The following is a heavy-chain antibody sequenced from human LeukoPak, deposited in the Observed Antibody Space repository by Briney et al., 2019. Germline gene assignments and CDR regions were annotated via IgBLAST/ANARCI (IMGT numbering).Heavy chain of an antibody. V-gene: IGHV3-23*01. D-gene: IGHD2-2*02. J-gene: IGHJ4*02. Sequence: GGSLRLSCAASGFTISSYAMSWVRQAPGKGLEWVSAISGSGGSTYYADSVKGRFTISRDNSKSTLYLQMNSLRAEDTAVYYCARGKYCTSTSCYNPVDYFEYWGQGTLVTVSS. CDR2: ISGSGGST. CDR3: ARGKYCTSTSCYNPVDYFEY. CDR1: GFTISSYA.